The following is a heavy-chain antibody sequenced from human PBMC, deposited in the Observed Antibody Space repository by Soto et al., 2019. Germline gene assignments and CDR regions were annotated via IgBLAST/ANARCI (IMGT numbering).Heavy chain of an antibody. Sequence: GGSLRLSCAASGFTFSSYAMHWVRQAPGKGLEWVAVISYDGSNKYYADSVKGRFTISRDNAKNSLYLQMNSLRAEDTAVYYCARRSVAFDYWGQGTLVTVSS. V-gene: IGHV3-30-3*01. D-gene: IGHD2-15*01. CDR2: ISYDGSNK. CDR3: ARRSVAFDY. J-gene: IGHJ4*02. CDR1: GFTFSSYA.